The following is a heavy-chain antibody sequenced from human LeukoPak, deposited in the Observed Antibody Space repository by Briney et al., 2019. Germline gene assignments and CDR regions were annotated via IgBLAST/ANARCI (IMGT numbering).Heavy chain of an antibody. V-gene: IGHV1-69*13. D-gene: IGHD3-10*01. CDR1: GGTFSSYA. CDR2: IIPIFGTA. Sequence: SVKVSCKASGGTFSSYAISWVRQAPGQGLEWMGGIIPIFGTANYAQKFQGRVTITADESTSTAYMELSSLRFEDTAVYYCARVLVRGGPYNWFDPWGQGTLVTVSS. J-gene: IGHJ5*02. CDR3: ARVLVRGGPYNWFDP.